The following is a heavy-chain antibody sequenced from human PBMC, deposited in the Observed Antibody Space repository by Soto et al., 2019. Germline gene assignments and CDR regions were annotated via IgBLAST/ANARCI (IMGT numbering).Heavy chain of an antibody. D-gene: IGHD6-13*01. J-gene: IGHJ5*02. CDR3: ARDVQQLVHNWFDP. Sequence: SETLSLTCTVSGGSISSYYCSWIRQPAGKGLEWIGRIYTSGSTNYNPSLKSRVTMSVDTSKNQFSLKLSSVTAADTAVYYCARDVQQLVHNWFDPWGQGTLVTVSS. CDR1: GGSISSYY. V-gene: IGHV4-4*07. CDR2: IYTSGST.